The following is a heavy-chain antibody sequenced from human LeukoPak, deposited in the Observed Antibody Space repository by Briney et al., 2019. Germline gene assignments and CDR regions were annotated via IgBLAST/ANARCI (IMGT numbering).Heavy chain of an antibody. CDR1: GGTFSSYA. CDR2: IIPILGIA. CDR3: ARAPAFYCSSTSCYRVYFDY. Sequence: ASVKVSCKASGGTFSSYAISWVRQAPGQGLERMGRIIPILGIANYAQKFQGRVTITADKSTSTAYMELSSLRSEDTAVYYCARAPAFYCSSTSCYRVYFDYWGQGTLVTVSS. V-gene: IGHV1-69*04. J-gene: IGHJ4*02. D-gene: IGHD2-2*02.